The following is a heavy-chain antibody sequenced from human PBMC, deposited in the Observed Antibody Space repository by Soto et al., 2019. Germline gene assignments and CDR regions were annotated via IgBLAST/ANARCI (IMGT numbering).Heavy chain of an antibody. J-gene: IGHJ4*02. CDR2: ISSSSSPV. CDR3: ARLFYNWNSWVDS. CDR1: GFTFSSYS. Sequence: PGGSLRLSCAASGFTFSSYSMNWVRQAPGKGLEWVSSISSSSSPVYYAESVKGRFTLSRDNAKTSLSLQMNSLRAEDTAVYFCARLFYNWNSWVDSWGRGTLVTVSS. V-gene: IGHV3-21*04. D-gene: IGHD1-20*01.